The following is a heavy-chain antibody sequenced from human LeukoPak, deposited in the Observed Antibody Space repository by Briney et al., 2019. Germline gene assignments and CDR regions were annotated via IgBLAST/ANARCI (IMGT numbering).Heavy chain of an antibody. V-gene: IGHV5-51*01. D-gene: IGHD3-10*01. CDR3: ARLVGELPNDY. J-gene: IGHJ4*02. CDR2: IYPGDSDT. Sequence: GESLKISCQGSGSRFTSYWIGWVRQMPGKGLEWMGIIYPGDSDTRYSPSFQGQVTISADKSISAAYLQWSSLKASDTAMYYCARLVGELPNDYWGQGTLVTVSS. CDR1: GSRFTSYW.